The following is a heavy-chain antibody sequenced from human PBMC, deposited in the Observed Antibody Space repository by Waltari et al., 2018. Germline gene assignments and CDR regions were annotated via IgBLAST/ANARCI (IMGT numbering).Heavy chain of an antibody. J-gene: IGHJ4*02. D-gene: IGHD6-19*01. CDR2: ISPIVGPA. V-gene: IGHV1-69*01. Sequence: QLQLVQPGAEVKKPGSSVRVPCKAPGSTLSNSAISWLRQAPGQGREWMAEISPIVGPAKYAQKFQSRVTITADESTSIAYRELSSLTSEDTAVYYCARDRVAVAGAMNYWGQGTPVTVSS. CDR3: ARDRVAVAGAMNY. CDR1: GSTLSNSA.